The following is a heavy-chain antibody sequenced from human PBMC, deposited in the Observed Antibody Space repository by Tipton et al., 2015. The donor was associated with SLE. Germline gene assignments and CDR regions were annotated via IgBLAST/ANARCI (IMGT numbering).Heavy chain of an antibody. D-gene: IGHD2-15*01. CDR2: ISWNSGRI. V-gene: IGHV3-9*01. Sequence: RSLRLSCAASGFIFDDYAMHWVRQAPGKGLEWVSGISWNSGRIVYADSVRGRFTISRDNVKNSLFLQMNSLRPEDTALYFCARWGCSGGSCYSRRAFDVWGQGTMVTVSS. CDR1: GFIFDDYA. J-gene: IGHJ3*01. CDR3: ARWGCSGGSCYSRRAFDV.